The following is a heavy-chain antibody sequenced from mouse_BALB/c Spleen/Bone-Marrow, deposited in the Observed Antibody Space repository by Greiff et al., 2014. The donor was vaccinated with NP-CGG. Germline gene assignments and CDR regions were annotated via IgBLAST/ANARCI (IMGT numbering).Heavy chain of an antibody. V-gene: IGHV6-6*02. J-gene: IGHJ3*01. CDR2: TRLKSDNYAT. D-gene: IGHD4-1*01. CDR1: GFTFSSYW. Sequence: EVKLQESGGGLVQPGGSMKLSCVASGFTFSSYWMSWVRQSPEKGLEWVAETRLKSDNYATHYAESAKGKFTISRDDSKSRLYLQMNSLRAEDTGIYYCTVTGAAWFAYWGQGTLVTVSA. CDR3: TVTGAAWFAY.